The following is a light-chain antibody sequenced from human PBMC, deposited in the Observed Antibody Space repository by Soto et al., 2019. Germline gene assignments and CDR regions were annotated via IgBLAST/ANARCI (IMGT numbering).Light chain of an antibody. J-gene: IGKJ2*01. CDR3: QQYSTWPPRYT. CDR2: RAS. V-gene: IGKV3-15*01. CDR1: QSVSSY. Sequence: EIVMTQSPATLSVSPGGRVTLSCRASQSVSSYLAWYQQRPGQPPRLLIYRASTRATGVPARFSGSGSGTEFSLTISSLQSEDFALYYCQQYSTWPPRYTFGQGTKLEI.